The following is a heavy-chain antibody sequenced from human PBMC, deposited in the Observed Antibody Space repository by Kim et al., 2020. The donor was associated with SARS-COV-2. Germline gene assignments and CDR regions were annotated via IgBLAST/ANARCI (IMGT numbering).Heavy chain of an antibody. CDR3: ARRDCGGDCYSMPGWFDP. Sequence: GESLKISCKGSGYSFTSYWIGWVRQMPGKGLEWMGIIYPGDSDTRYSPSFQGQVTISADKSISTAYLQWSSLKASDTAMYYCARRDCGGDCYSMPGWFDPWGQGTLVTVSS. D-gene: IGHD2-21*01. CDR1: GYSFTSYW. CDR2: IYPGDSDT. V-gene: IGHV5-51*01. J-gene: IGHJ5*02.